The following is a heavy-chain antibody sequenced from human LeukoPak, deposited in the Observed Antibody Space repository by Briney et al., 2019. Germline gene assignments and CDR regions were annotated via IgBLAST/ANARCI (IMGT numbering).Heavy chain of an antibody. J-gene: IGHJ4*02. Sequence: PGGSLRLSCAASGFTFSSYAMHWVRQARGKGLEYVSAISSNGGITYYAHSVKGRFTISSDNSKNTVYLQMGSLRAEDMVVYYCARVRHSSSFSYYFDYWGQGPLVTVSS. CDR2: ISSNGGIT. V-gene: IGHV3-64*01. D-gene: IGHD6-13*01. CDR3: ARVRHSSSFSYYFDY. CDR1: GFTFSSYA.